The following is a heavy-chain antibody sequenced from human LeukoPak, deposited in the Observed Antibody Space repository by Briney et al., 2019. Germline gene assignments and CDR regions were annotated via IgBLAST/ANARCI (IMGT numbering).Heavy chain of an antibody. D-gene: IGHD3-10*01. CDR2: IYSGGST. V-gene: IGHV3-66*04. J-gene: IGHJ2*01. CDR3: ASHAVWFGELPQDWYFDL. CDR1: GFTVSSNY. Sequence: GGSLRLSCAASGFTVSSNYMSWVRQAPGKGLEWVSVIYSGGSTYYVDSVKGRFTISRDNSKNTLYLQMNSLRAEDTAVYYCASHAVWFGELPQDWYFDLWGRGTLVTVSS.